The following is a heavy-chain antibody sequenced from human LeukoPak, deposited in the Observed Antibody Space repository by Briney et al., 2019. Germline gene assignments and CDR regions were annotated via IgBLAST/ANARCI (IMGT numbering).Heavy chain of an antibody. V-gene: IGHV3-23*01. CDR3: AKDKEASTGTTPFFDC. D-gene: IGHD1-7*01. Sequence: GGSLRLSCAASGFTFSNYGMTWVRQAPEKGLEWVSTISGSIGRTYNARSVKGQFTVSSDNSKNTLYLQMNGVSAEDTAVYYCAKDKEASTGTTPFFDCWGQGTLVTVSS. J-gene: IGHJ4*02. CDR2: ISGSIGRT. CDR1: GFTFSNYG.